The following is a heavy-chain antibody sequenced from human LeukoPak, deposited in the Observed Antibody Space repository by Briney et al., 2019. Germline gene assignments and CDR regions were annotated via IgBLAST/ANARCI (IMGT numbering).Heavy chain of an antibody. CDR1: GFTVSSNY. CDR3: ARELRYFDWLLISHYYYYGMDV. V-gene: IGHV3-30*03. D-gene: IGHD3-9*01. Sequence: PGGSLRLSCAASGFTVSSNYMSWVRQAPGKGLEWVAVISYDGSNKYYADSVKGRFTISRDNSKNTLYLQMNSLRAEDTAVYYCARELRYFDWLLISHYYYYGMDVWGQGTTVTVSS. J-gene: IGHJ6*02. CDR2: ISYDGSNK.